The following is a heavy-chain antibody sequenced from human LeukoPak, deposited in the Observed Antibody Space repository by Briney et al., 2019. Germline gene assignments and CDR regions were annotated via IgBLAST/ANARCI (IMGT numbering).Heavy chain of an antibody. CDR3: ARGRTSMIVVALDH. CDR1: GYTFTSHF. D-gene: IGHD3-22*01. V-gene: IGHV1-46*01. Sequence: GASVKVSFKASGYTFTSHFMHWVRQAPGQGLEWMGIINPGGGSTRYSQKFQGRVTVTRDTSTSTVYMELSSLRSDDTAVYYCARGRTSMIVVALDHWGQGTLVTVSS. CDR2: INPGGGST. J-gene: IGHJ4*02.